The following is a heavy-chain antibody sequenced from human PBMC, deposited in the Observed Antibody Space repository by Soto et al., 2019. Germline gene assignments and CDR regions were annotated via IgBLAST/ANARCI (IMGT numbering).Heavy chain of an antibody. Sequence: PRESLKISCKGSGHSFTSYWISWVRQMPGKGLEWMGRIDPSDSYTNYSPSFQGHVTISADKSISTAYLQWSSLKASDTAMYCCAATGPLYYYYYGMDVWGQGTTVTVSS. CDR2: IDPSDSYT. V-gene: IGHV5-10-1*01. D-gene: IGHD3-9*01. CDR3: AATGPLYYYYYGMDV. J-gene: IGHJ6*02. CDR1: GHSFTSYW.